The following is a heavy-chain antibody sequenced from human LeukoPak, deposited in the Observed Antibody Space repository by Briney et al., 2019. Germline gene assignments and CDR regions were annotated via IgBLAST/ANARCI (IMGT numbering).Heavy chain of an antibody. CDR1: GGSISSYY. CDR3: ARQKSRREGYGMDV. J-gene: IGHJ6*02. D-gene: IGHD1-26*01. Sequence: SETLSLTCTVSGGSISSYYWSWIRQPPGKGLEWIGYIYYSGSTNYNPSLKSRVTISVDTSKNQFSLKLSSVTAADTAVYYCARQKSRREGYGMDVWGQGTLVTVSS. CDR2: IYYSGST. V-gene: IGHV4-59*08.